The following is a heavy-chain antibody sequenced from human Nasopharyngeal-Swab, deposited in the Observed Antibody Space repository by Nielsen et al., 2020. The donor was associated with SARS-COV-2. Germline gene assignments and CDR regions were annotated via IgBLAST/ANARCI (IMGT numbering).Heavy chain of an antibody. CDR3: VRGPIEGATGYFQH. CDR2: INMYGTTT. Sequence: GGSLRLSCAAPGFTFSNYWMHWVRQAPGKGLVWVARINMYGTTTTHADSVKGRFTISRDNAKNTLSLQMNSLTPEDTAVYFCVRGPIEGATGYFQHWGQGTLVTVSS. D-gene: IGHD1-26*01. J-gene: IGHJ1*01. CDR1: GFTFSNYW. V-gene: IGHV3-74*03.